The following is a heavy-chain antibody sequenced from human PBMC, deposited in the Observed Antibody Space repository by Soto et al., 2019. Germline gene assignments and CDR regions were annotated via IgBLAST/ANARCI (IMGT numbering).Heavy chain of an antibody. CDR2: IYHSGTT. J-gene: IGHJ6*02. V-gene: IGHV4-38-2*01. Sequence: SETLSLTCVVSGYSISSGYYWGWIRQPPGKGLEWIGSIYHSGTTYYNPSLKSRVTISLDTSRNQFSLKLSSVTAADTAVYYCARGALDSSGYSTGMDVWGQGTTVTVSS. CDR1: GYSISSGYY. CDR3: ARGALDSSGYSTGMDV. D-gene: IGHD3-22*01.